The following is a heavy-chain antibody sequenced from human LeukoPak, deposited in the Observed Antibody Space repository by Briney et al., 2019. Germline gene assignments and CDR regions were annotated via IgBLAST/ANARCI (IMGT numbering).Heavy chain of an antibody. CDR2: ITSSSDYI. CDR1: GFTFSSHS. D-gene: IGHD3-22*01. CDR3: VRESVYYDSSGYYNVLDY. V-gene: IGHV3-21*01. J-gene: IGHJ4*02. Sequence: GGSLRLSCAASGFTFSSHSMNWVRQAPGKGLEWVSVITSSSDYIYYADSLKGRFTVSRDNAKHSLYLQVNSLRAEDTAVYYCVRESVYYDSSGYYNVLDYWGQGTLVTVSS.